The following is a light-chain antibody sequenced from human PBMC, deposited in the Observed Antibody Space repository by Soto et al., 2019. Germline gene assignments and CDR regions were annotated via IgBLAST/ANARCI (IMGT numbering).Light chain of an antibody. CDR1: QSLLHSHGYHY. CDR3: MQVLQSPIT. CDR2: LAY. Sequence: DIVMTQSPLFLPVTPGEPASISCRSSQSLLHSHGYHYLDRYLQKPGQSQQLXIYLAYNRASGVHDRFSGSGSGTDFTLKIRRVEAEDVGVYYCMQVLQSPITFGQGTRLEIK. V-gene: IGKV2-28*01. J-gene: IGKJ5*01.